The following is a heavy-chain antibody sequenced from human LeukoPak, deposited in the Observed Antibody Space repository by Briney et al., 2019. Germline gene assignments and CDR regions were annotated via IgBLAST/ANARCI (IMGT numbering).Heavy chain of an antibody. CDR2: ISAYNGNT. V-gene: IGHV1-18*04. CDR3: LWHLSHYGMDV. CDR1: GYTFTSYG. Sequence: ASVKVSRKASGYTFTSYGISWVRQAPGQGLEWMGWISAYNGNTNYAQKLQGRVTMTTDTSTSTAYMELRSLRSDDTAVYYCLWHLSHYGMDVWGKGTTVTVSS. D-gene: IGHD4/OR15-4a*01. J-gene: IGHJ6*04.